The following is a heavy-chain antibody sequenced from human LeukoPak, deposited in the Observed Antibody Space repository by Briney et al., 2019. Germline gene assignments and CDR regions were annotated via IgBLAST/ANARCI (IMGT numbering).Heavy chain of an antibody. V-gene: IGHV3-23*01. CDR2: IGARGDVT. Sequence: GGSLRLSCTVSGFAFSGYAMSWVRQAPGKGPEWVSSIGARGDVTYSADSVKGRFTISRDNSKRTLFLQVNSLRAEDTAVYYCAKVHYTASFPGSFPGRNYFDSWGLGSLVTVSS. J-gene: IGHJ4*02. CDR3: AKVHYTASFPGSFPGRNYFDS. D-gene: IGHD1-26*01. CDR1: GFAFSGYA.